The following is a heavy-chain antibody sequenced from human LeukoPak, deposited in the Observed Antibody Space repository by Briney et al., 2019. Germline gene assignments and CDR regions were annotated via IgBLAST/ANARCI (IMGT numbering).Heavy chain of an antibody. CDR2: ISAYNGNT. CDR3: ARGPLRIQLWTGWFDP. CDR1: GYTVTSYG. J-gene: IGHJ5*02. D-gene: IGHD5-18*01. V-gene: IGHV1-18*01. Sequence: ASVKVSCKASGYTVTSYGISWVRQAPGQGLEWMGWISAYNGNTNYAQKLQGRVTMTTDTSTSTAYMELRSLRSDDTAVYYCARGPLRIQLWTGWFDPWGQGTLVTVSS.